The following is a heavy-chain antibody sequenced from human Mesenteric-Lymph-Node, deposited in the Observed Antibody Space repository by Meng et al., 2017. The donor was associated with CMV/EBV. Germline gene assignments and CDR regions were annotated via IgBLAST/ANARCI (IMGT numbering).Heavy chain of an antibody. Sequence: GSLRLSCAVYGGSFSGYYWSWIRQPPGKGLEWIGEINHSGSTNYNPSLKSRVTISVDTSKNQFSLKLSSVTAADTAVYYCASPFSIFGVARDIWGQGTMVTVSS. J-gene: IGHJ3*02. D-gene: IGHD3-3*01. CDR1: GGSFSGYY. V-gene: IGHV4-34*01. CDR2: INHSGST. CDR3: ASPFSIFGVARDI.